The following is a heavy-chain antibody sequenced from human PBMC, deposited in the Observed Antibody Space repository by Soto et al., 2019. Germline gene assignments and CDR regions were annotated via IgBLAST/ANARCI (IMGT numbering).Heavy chain of an antibody. CDR3: ARDDDRLGSAMDV. Sequence: QVQLVESGGGVVQPGRSLRLSCAASGFTFSNYGMHWVRQAPGKGLEWVAVIWNDGSNKYYADSVKGRFTISRDNSKNTLYLEMNSLRVEDTAVYYCARDDDRLGSAMDVWGQGTTVTVSS. J-gene: IGHJ6*02. CDR1: GFTFSNYG. V-gene: IGHV3-33*01. D-gene: IGHD7-27*01. CDR2: IWNDGSNK.